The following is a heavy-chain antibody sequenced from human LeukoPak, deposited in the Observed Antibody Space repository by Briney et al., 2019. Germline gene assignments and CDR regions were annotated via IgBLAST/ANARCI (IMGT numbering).Heavy chain of an antibody. CDR3: ARDNWNYGSSMDV. CDR1: GGSISSYY. CDR2: IYYSGST. D-gene: IGHD1-7*01. Sequence: SETLSLTCTVSGGSISSYYWSWIRQPPGKGLEWIGYIYYSGSTSYNPSLKSRVTISVDTSKNQFSLKLSSVTAADTAVYYCARDNWNYGSSMDVWGQGTTVTVFS. J-gene: IGHJ6*02. V-gene: IGHV4-59*01.